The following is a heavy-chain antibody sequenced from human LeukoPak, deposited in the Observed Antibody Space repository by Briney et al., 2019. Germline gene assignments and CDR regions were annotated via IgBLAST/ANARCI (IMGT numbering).Heavy chain of an antibody. D-gene: IGHD3-10*01. V-gene: IGHV3-21*01. Sequence: GGSLRLSCAASGFTFSSYSMNWVRQAPGKGLEWVSSISSSSSYIYYADSVKGRFTISRDNAKNSLYLQMNSLRAEDTAVYYCARGHYGSETYQIDYWGQGTLVTVSS. CDR3: ARGHYGSETYQIDY. J-gene: IGHJ4*02. CDR1: GFTFSSYS. CDR2: ISSSSSYI.